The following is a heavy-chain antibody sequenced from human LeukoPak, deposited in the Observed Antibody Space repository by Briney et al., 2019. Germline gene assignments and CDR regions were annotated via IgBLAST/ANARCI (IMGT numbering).Heavy chain of an antibody. CDR2: IYYSGST. Sequence: PSETLSLTCTVSGGSISSSSYYWGWIRQPPGKGLEWIGSIYYSGSTYYNPSLKGRVTISVDTSKNQFSLKLSSVTAADTAVYYCARRFGSGWFPRGFDYWGQGTLVTVSS. J-gene: IGHJ4*02. D-gene: IGHD6-19*01. CDR1: GGSISSSSYY. V-gene: IGHV4-39*01. CDR3: ARRFGSGWFPRGFDY.